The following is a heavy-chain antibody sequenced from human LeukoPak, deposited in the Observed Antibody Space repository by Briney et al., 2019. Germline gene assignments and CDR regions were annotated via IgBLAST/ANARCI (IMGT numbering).Heavy chain of an antibody. V-gene: IGHV1-69*05. J-gene: IGHJ4*02. CDR2: IIPIFGAA. CDR3: ARGGYSYGYSFDY. CDR1: GGTFSSYA. Sequence: TSVKVSCKASGGTFSSYAISWVRQAPGQGLEWIGRIIPIFGAANYAQKFQGRVTITTDESTSTAYMELSSLRSEDTAVYYCARGGYSYGYSFDYWGQGTLVTVSS. D-gene: IGHD5-18*01.